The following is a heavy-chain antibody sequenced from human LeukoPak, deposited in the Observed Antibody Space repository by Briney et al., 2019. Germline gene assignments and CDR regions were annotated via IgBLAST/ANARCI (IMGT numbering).Heavy chain of an antibody. V-gene: IGHV4-61*02. J-gene: IGHJ3*02. CDR1: GGSISSGSYY. Sequence: SQTLSLTCTVSGGSISSGSYYWSWIRQPAGKALEWIGRIYTSGSTNYNPSLKSRVTISVDASKDQFSLKLSSVTAADTAVYYCARDMKYCGGISYSEIDIWGQGTLVTVSS. CDR3: ARDMKYCGGISYSEIDI. D-gene: IGHD2-15*01. CDR2: IYTSGST.